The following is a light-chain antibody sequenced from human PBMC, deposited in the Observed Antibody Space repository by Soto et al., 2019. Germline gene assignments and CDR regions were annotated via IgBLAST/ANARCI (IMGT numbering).Light chain of an antibody. CDR1: SSDVGGYNY. CDR2: DVT. CDR3: CSYAGSSTFYV. Sequence: QSVLTQPPSVSGSPGQSVSISCAGTSSDVGGYNYVSWYQQYPGKAPKLITYDVTERPSGVPDRFSGSKSGNTAFLTISGLQAEDEADYYCCSYAGSSTFYVFGTGTKVTVL. V-gene: IGLV2-11*01. J-gene: IGLJ1*01.